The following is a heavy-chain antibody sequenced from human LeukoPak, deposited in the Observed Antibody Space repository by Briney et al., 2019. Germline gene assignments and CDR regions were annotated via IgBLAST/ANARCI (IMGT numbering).Heavy chain of an antibody. J-gene: IGHJ4*02. CDR2: ISSSSYI. V-gene: IGHV3-21*01. Sequence: GGSLRLSCAASGFTFSTYSMNWVRQAPGKGLEWVSSISSSSYIYYADSVKGRFTISRDNSKNTLYLQMNSLRAEDTAVYYCARDRRRDFWSGYYTEDDYWGQGTLVTVSS. D-gene: IGHD3-3*01. CDR1: GFTFSTYS. CDR3: ARDRRRDFWSGYYTEDDY.